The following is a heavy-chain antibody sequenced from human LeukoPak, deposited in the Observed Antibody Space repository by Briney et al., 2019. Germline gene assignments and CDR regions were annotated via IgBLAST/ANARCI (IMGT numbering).Heavy chain of an antibody. CDR3: ARRSYYDSSGYYYY. CDR2: IYYSGST. J-gene: IGHJ4*02. CDR1: GGSIRSSYYY. Sequence: SETLSLTCTVSGGSIRSSYYYWGWIRQPPGKGLEWIGTIYYSGSTYYNPSLKSRVTISVDTSRNQFSLKLSSVTAADTAVYYCARRSYYDSSGYYYYWGQGTLVTVSS. V-gene: IGHV4-39*01. D-gene: IGHD3-22*01.